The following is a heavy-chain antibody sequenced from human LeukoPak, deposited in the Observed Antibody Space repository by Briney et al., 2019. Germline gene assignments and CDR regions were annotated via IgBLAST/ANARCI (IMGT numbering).Heavy chain of an antibody. CDR2: ISAYNGST. J-gene: IGHJ5*02. Sequence: GASVKVSCKASGYTFTSYGISLVRQAPGQGLEWMGWISAYNGSTNYAQKLQGRVTMTTDTSTSTAYMELRSLSSDDTAVYYCARWSVTTRWFDPWGQGTLVTVSS. CDR3: ARWSVTTRWFDP. D-gene: IGHD4-17*01. CDR1: GYTFTSYG. V-gene: IGHV1-18*01.